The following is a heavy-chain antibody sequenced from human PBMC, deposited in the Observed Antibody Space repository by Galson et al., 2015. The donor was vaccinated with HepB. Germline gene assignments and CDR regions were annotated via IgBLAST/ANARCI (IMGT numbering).Heavy chain of an antibody. Sequence: SETLSLTCAVYGGSFSGYYWSWIRQPPGKGLEWIGEINHSGSTNYNPSLKSRVTISVDTSKNQFSLKLSSVTAADTAVYYCARENCSGGSCYSSKYNWFDPWGQGTLVTVSS. CDR1: GGSFSGYY. V-gene: IGHV4-34*01. D-gene: IGHD2-15*01. CDR3: ARENCSGGSCYSSKYNWFDP. CDR2: INHSGST. J-gene: IGHJ5*02.